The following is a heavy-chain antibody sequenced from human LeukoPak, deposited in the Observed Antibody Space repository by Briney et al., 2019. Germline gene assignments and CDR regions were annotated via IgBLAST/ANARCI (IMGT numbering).Heavy chain of an antibody. Sequence: SVKVSCKASGGTFSSYAISWVRQAPGQGLEWMGGIIPIFGTANYAQKFQGRVTITTDESTSTAYIELSSLRSEDTAVYYCATSPPYCSSTSCYGGWFDPWGQGTLVTVSS. J-gene: IGHJ5*02. CDR3: ATSPPYCSSTSCYGGWFDP. D-gene: IGHD2-2*01. CDR2: IIPIFGTA. V-gene: IGHV1-69*05. CDR1: GGTFSSYA.